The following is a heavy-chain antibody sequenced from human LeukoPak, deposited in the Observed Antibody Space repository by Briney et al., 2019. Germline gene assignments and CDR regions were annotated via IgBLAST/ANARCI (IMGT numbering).Heavy chain of an antibody. CDR3: ARAGGIVVVPAAHYGMDV. J-gene: IGHJ6*02. CDR1: GGSFSGYY. D-gene: IGHD2-2*01. Sequence: SETLSLTCAVYGGSFSGYYWSWIRQPPGKGLEWIGEINHSGSTNYNPSLESRVTISVDTSKNQFPLKLSSVTAADTAVYYCARAGGIVVVPAAHYGMDVWGQGTTVTVSS. V-gene: IGHV4-34*01. CDR2: INHSGST.